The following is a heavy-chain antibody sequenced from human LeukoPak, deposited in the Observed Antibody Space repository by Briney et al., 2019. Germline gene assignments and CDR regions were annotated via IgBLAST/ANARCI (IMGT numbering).Heavy chain of an antibody. Sequence: SETLSLTCTVSGGSTSSYYWSWIRQPAGKGLEWIGRIYTSGSTDYNPSLKSRVTMSVDTSKNQFSLKLSSVTAADTAVYYCARDVWDSPPHYGLDVWGQGTTVTVSS. V-gene: IGHV4-4*07. J-gene: IGHJ6*02. CDR3: ARDVWDSPPHYGLDV. CDR2: IYTSGST. CDR1: GGSTSSYY. D-gene: IGHD1-26*01.